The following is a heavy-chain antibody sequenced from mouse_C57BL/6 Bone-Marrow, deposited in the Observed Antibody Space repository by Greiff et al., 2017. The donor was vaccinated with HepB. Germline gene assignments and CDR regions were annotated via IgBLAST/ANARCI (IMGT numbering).Heavy chain of an antibody. V-gene: IGHV1-63*01. D-gene: IGHD1-1*01. Sequence: QVQLQQSGAELVRPGTSVKMSCKASGYTFTNYWIGWAKQRPGHGLEWIGDIYPGGGYTNYNEKFKGKATLTADKSSSTAYMQFSSLTSEDSAIDYCARGSTTVVAPDYFDYWGQGTTLTVSS. CDR1: GYTFTNYW. J-gene: IGHJ2*01. CDR2: IYPGGGYT. CDR3: ARGSTTVVAPDYFDY.